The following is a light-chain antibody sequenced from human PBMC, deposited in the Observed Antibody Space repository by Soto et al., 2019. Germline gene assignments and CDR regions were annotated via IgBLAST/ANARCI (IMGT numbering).Light chain of an antibody. Sequence: EIVLTQSPGTLSLSPGERATLYCRSGQTVNASFLAWYQQKPGQAPRLLIYGVSNRAPGIPDRFSGSGSGTDITLTISRLEPEDFAVYYCHQSGDSTETFGQGTKVDIK. J-gene: IGKJ1*01. CDR3: HQSGDSTET. CDR1: QTVNASF. CDR2: GVS. V-gene: IGKV3-20*01.